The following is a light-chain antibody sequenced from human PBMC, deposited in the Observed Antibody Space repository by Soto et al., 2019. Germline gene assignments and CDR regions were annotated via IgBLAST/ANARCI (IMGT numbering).Light chain of an antibody. CDR3: CSYAGSYTSYV. CDR2: DVS. CDR1: SSDVGGYNC. V-gene: IGLV2-11*01. J-gene: IGLJ1*01. Sequence: QSVLTQPRSVSGSPGQSVTISCTGTSSDVGGYNCVSWCQQHPGKAPKLMIYDVSKRPSGVPDRFSGSKSGNTASLTISGLQAEDEADYYCCSYAGSYTSYVFGTGTKVTVL.